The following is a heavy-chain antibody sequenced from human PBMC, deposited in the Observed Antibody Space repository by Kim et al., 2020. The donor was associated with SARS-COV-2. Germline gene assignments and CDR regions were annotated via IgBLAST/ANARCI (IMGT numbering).Heavy chain of an antibody. CDR3: AIRQPTYYYDSSGYRNFDY. V-gene: IGHV5-10-1*01. CDR2: IDPSDSYT. D-gene: IGHD3-22*01. Sequence: GESLKISCKGSGYSFTSYWISWVRQMPGKGLEWMGRIDPSDSYTNYSPSFQGHVTISADKSISTAYLQWSSLKASDTAMYYCAIRQPTYYYDSSGYRNFDYWGQGTLVTVSS. CDR1: GYSFTSYW. J-gene: IGHJ4*02.